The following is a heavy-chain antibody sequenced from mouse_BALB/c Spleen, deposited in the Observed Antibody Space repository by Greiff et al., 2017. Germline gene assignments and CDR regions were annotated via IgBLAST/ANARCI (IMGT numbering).Heavy chain of an antibody. CDR1: GFSLSRYS. Sequence: VKLMESGPGLVAPSQSLSITCTVSGFSLSRYSVHWVRQPPGKGLEWLGMIWGGGSTDYNSALKSRLSISKDNSKSQVFLKMNSLQTDDTARYYCAREDYGKGAWFAYWGQGTLVTVSA. CDR3: AREDYGKGAWFAY. D-gene: IGHD2-1*01. V-gene: IGHV2-6-4*01. CDR2: IWGGGST. J-gene: IGHJ3*01.